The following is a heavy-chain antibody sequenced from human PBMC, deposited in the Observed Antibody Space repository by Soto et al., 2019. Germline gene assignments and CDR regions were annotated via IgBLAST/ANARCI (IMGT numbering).Heavy chain of an antibody. D-gene: IGHD2-21*01. Sequence: SVKVSCKASGGTFSSYRINWVRQAPGQGLEWVGGIVPIYRTADYAQKFQGRVTITADESTSTAYMELSSLRSEDTAVYYCALGLFNAGDAFDIWGQGTMVTVSS. CDR2: IVPIYRTA. CDR1: GGTFSSYR. V-gene: IGHV1-69*13. J-gene: IGHJ3*02. CDR3: ALGLFNAGDAFDI.